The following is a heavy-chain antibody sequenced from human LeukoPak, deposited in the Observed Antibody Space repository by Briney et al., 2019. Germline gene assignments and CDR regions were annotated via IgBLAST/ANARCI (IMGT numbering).Heavy chain of an antibody. D-gene: IGHD3-3*01. CDR2: IYYSVST. Sequence: SQTLSLTCTVSGGSISSGDYYWSWIRQPPGKGLEWIGYIYYSVSTYYNPSLKSRVTISVDTSKNQFSLKLSSVTAADTAVYYCAREVTIFGVVAHYMDVWGKGTTVTVSS. CDR3: AREVTIFGVVAHYMDV. V-gene: IGHV4-30-4*08. CDR1: GGSISSGDYY. J-gene: IGHJ6*03.